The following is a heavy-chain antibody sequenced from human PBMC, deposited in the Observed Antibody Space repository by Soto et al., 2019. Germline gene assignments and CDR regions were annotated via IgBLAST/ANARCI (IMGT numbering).Heavy chain of an antibody. CDR3: ARGLQMYCYDSSGPEAY. J-gene: IGHJ4*02. CDR1: GGTFSNYA. D-gene: IGHD3-22*01. CDR2: IIPIFGTA. V-gene: IGHV1-69*13. Sequence: SVKVSCKASGGTFSNYAISWVRQAPGQGLEWMGGIIPIFGTANYAQKFQGRVTITADESTSTAYMELSSLRSEDTAVYYCARGLQMYCYDSSGPEAYWGQGTLVTVSS.